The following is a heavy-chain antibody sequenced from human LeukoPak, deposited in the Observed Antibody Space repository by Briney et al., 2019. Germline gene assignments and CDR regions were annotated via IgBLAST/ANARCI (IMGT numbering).Heavy chain of an antibody. J-gene: IGHJ5*02. V-gene: IGHV4-59*08. Sequence: PSETLSLTCTVSGAXIRSSYCSWLRKPPGKGLEWIGYIYYTGSTNSNPSLKSRVTVSVDTSMNQFSLKLSSMTAADTAVYYCARLDRSGYEMGGTWFDPWGQGTLVTVSS. CDR1: GAXIRSSY. D-gene: IGHD3-22*01. CDR2: IYYTGST. CDR3: ARLDRSGYEMGGTWFDP.